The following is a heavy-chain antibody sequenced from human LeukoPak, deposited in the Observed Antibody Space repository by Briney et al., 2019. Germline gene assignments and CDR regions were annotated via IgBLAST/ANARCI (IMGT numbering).Heavy chain of an antibody. Sequence: PSETLSLTCTVSGGSISSYYWSWIRQPPGKGLEWIGYIYYSGSTNYNPSLKSRVTISVDTSKNQFSLKLSSVTAADTAVYYCARAAGGRWLRLDYFDYWGQGTLVTVSS. D-gene: IGHD5-12*01. CDR1: GGSISSYY. CDR2: IYYSGST. CDR3: ARAAGGRWLRLDYFDY. J-gene: IGHJ4*02. V-gene: IGHV4-59*01.